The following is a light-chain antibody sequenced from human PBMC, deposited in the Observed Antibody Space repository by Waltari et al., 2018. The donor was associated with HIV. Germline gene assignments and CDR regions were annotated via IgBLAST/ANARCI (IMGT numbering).Light chain of an antibody. CDR3: KQHYTSPNT. V-gene: IGKV4-1*01. J-gene: IGKJ1*01. CDR2: WAS. Sequence: DIVMTQSPDSLAVTLVEWGTSGFRSSKSCFCGSNNTNHLAWYQQKAGQPPKLLIAWASTREAGLPDRFSGSGSGTDFTLTISSLRAEDVAVYYCKQHYTSPNTFGQGTKVEIK. CDR1: KSCFCGSNNTNH.